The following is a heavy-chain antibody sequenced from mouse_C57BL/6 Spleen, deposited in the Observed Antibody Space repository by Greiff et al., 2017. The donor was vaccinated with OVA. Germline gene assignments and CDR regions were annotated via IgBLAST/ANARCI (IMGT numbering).Heavy chain of an antibody. CDR3: AREGDYDPAWFAY. D-gene: IGHD2-4*01. CDR2: IYPGDGDT. J-gene: IGHJ3*01. V-gene: IGHV1-82*01. Sequence: VQLKESGPELVKPGASVKISCKASGYAFSSSWMNWVKQRPGKGLEWIGRIYPGDGDTNYNGKFKGKATLTADKSSSTAYMQLSSLTSEDSAVYFCAREGDYDPAWFAYWGQGTLVTVSA. CDR1: GYAFSSSW.